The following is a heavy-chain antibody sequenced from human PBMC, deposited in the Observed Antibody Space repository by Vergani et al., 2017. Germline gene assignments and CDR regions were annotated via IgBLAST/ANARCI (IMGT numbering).Heavy chain of an antibody. V-gene: IGHV3-21*01. CDR3: ARVLGPNIGFWYYYYGMDV. CDR1: GFTFSSYS. Sequence: EVQLVESGVGLVKPGGSLRLSCAASGFTFSSYSMNWVRQAPGKGLEWVSSISSSSSYIYYADSVKGRFTISRDNAKNSLYLQMNSLRAEDTAVYYCARVLGPNIGFWYYYYGMDVWGQGTTVTVSS. D-gene: IGHD3-16*01. J-gene: IGHJ6*02. CDR2: ISSSSSYI.